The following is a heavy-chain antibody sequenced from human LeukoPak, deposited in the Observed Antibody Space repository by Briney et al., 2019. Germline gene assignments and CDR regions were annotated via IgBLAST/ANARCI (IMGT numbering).Heavy chain of an antibody. CDR2: ISSSSSYI. Sequence: PGGSLRLSCAASGFTFSSYSMNWVRQAPGKGLEWVSSISSSSSYIYYADSVKGRFTISRDNAKNSLYLQMNSLRAEDTAVYYCAKDWDYNFWSNYDHWGQGILVTVSS. D-gene: IGHD3-3*01. V-gene: IGHV3-21*01. CDR3: AKDWDYNFWSNYDH. CDR1: GFTFSSYS. J-gene: IGHJ4*02.